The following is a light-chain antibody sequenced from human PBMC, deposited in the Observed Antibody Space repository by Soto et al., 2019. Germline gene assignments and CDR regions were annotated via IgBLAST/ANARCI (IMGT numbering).Light chain of an antibody. Sequence: DSVMTQTLLSLSVTPGQPASISCKSSQSLLHSDGKTYFYWYLQKPGQPPQILIYEASNRFSVMPDRFSGIVSGTDFTLTITRLEPEDLAVYYCHQYGTSPLTFGGGTKVYIK. V-gene: IGKV2D-29*01. CDR2: EAS. J-gene: IGKJ4*02. CDR1: QSLLHSDGKTY. CDR3: HQYGTSPLT.